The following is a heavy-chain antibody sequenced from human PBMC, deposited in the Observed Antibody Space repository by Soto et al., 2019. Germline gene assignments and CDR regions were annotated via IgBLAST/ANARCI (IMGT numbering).Heavy chain of an antibody. D-gene: IGHD3-16*01. CDR3: VMVDNYVTPTPQDV. J-gene: IGHJ6*02. CDR2: ISPYTGNT. CDR1: GYIFVNYG. Sequence: QVQLVQSGDEVKKPGASVKVSCKASGYIFVNYGIAWVRQAPGQGLEWMGWISPYTGNTHSATKVQGRITMTTDTSTSTAYMDLGSLTSEDTAVYYCVMVDNYVTPTPQDVWGQVTTVTVSS. V-gene: IGHV1-18*01.